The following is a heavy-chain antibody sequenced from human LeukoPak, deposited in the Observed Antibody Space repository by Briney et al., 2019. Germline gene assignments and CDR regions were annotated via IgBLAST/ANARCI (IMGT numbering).Heavy chain of an antibody. J-gene: IGHJ2*01. CDR1: GYTFTSYA. CDR3: ARVDTAAGTGYFDL. D-gene: IGHD6-13*01. V-gene: IGHV1-3*01. Sequence: ASVKVSCKASGYTFTSYAMHWVRQAPGQRLEWMGWINAGNGNTKYSQKFQGRVTITRDTSASTAYMELSSLRSEDTAVYYCARVDTAAGTGYFDLWGRGTLVTVSS. CDR2: INAGNGNT.